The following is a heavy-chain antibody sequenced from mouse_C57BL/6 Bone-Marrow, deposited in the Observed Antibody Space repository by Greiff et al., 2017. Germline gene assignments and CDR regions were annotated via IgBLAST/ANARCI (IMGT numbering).Heavy chain of an antibody. CDR1: GFTFSNYW. D-gene: IGHD1-1*01. J-gene: IGHJ4*01. CDR2: IRLKSDNYAT. Sequence: DVKLQESGGGLVQPGGSMKLSCVASGFTFSNYWMNWVRQSPEKGLEWVAQIRLKSDNYATHYAESVKGRFTISRDDSKSSVYLQMNNLRAEDTGIYYCTGATVVARNAMDYWGQGTSVTVSS. CDR3: TGATVVARNAMDY. V-gene: IGHV6-3*01.